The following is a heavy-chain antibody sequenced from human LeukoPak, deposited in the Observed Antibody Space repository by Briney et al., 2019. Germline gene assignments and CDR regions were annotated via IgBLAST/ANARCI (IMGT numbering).Heavy chain of an antibody. CDR1: GGSISSYY. Sequence: PSETLSLTCTVSGGSISSYYWSWIRQPPGKGLEWIGYIYYSGSTNYNPSLKSRVTISVDTSKNQFSLKLSSVTAADTAVYYCARGGHGLHFMAFDIWGQGTMVTVSS. CDR3: ARGGHGLHFMAFDI. V-gene: IGHV4-59*01. D-gene: IGHD3-3*02. CDR2: IYYSGST. J-gene: IGHJ3*02.